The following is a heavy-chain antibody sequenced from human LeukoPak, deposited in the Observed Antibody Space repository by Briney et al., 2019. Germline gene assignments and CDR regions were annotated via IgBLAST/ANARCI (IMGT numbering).Heavy chain of an antibody. Sequence: GGSLRLSCAASGFTLSSYSMNWVRQAPGKGLEWVSSISSSSSYIYYADSVKGRFTISRDNAKNSLYLQMNSLRAEDTAVYYCARAPPRYSGSSSGPVADAFDIWGQGTMVTVSS. CDR2: ISSSSSYI. J-gene: IGHJ3*02. CDR3: ARAPPRYSGSSSGPVADAFDI. D-gene: IGHD1-26*01. CDR1: GFTLSSYS. V-gene: IGHV3-21*01.